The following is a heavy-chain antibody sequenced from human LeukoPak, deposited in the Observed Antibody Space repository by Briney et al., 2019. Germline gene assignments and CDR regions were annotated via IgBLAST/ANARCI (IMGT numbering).Heavy chain of an antibody. J-gene: IGHJ6*02. V-gene: IGHV4-30-2*01. CDR1: GGSISSGGYS. CDR2: IYHSGST. Sequence: LSETLSLTCAVSGGSISSGGYSWSWIRQPPGKGLEWIGYIYHSGSTYYNPSLKSRVTISVGRSKNQFSLKLSSVTAADTAVYYCARDHSSSSYGMDVWGQGTTVTVSS. D-gene: IGHD6-13*01. CDR3: ARDHSSSSYGMDV.